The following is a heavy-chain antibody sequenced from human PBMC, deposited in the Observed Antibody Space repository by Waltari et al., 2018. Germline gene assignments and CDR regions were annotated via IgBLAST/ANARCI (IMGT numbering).Heavy chain of an antibody. J-gene: IGHJ4*02. CDR1: GGSFSGYY. CDR3: ARSKRVQLPYDY. CDR2: INHSGNT. V-gene: IGHV4-34*01. Sequence: QVQLQQWGAGLLKPSETLSLTCAVYGGSFSGYYWSWIRQPPWKGLEWIGEINHSGNTNYNPYLKIRVTISVDTSKNQFSLKLSSVTAADTAVYYCARSKRVQLPYDYWGQGTLVTVSS. D-gene: IGHD2-2*01.